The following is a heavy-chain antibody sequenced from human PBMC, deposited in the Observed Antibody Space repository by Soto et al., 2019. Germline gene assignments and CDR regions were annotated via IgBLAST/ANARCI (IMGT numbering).Heavy chain of an antibody. J-gene: IGHJ4*02. CDR2: IRSKANSYAT. CDR3: TRRDYDILTGSQAHY. Sequence: GGSLRLSCAASGFTFSGSAMHWVRQASGKGLEWVGRIRSKANSYATAYAASVKGRFTISRDDSKNTAYLQVNSLKTEDTAVYYCTRRDYDILTGSQAHYWGQGTLVTVSS. CDR1: GFTFSGSA. V-gene: IGHV3-73*01. D-gene: IGHD3-9*01.